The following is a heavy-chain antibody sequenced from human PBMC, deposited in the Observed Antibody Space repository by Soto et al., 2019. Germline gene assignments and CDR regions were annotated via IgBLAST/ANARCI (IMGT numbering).Heavy chain of an antibody. J-gene: IGHJ4*02. CDR1: GFSLSTRGAG. Sequence: QITLKESGPTLVKPTQTLTLTCTFSGFSLSTRGAGVGWIRQPPGKALEWLTLIYWDGDKYYSPSLKNRVTITKDTSSNQVVLTMNYVDPVDTATYYCARYYETNTYPFDYWGQGTLFTVSS. D-gene: IGHD3-22*01. V-gene: IGHV2-5*02. CDR2: IYWDGDK. CDR3: ARYYETNTYPFDY.